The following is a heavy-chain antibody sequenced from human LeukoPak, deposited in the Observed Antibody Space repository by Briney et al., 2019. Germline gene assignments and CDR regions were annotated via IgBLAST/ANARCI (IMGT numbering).Heavy chain of an antibody. Sequence: SETLSLTCTVSRGSISGSIRSYYWSWLRQPPGKGLEWIGYISSSGSVNDNPSLRTRVTISVDTSKYQFFLNLSSVCAADTAVYYCARIPLGYSGAYYFDYWGQGTLVTVSP. CDR2: ISSSGSV. D-gene: IGHD5-12*01. CDR3: ARIPLGYSGAYYFDY. V-gene: IGHV4-4*09. CDR1: RGSISGSIRSYY. J-gene: IGHJ4*02.